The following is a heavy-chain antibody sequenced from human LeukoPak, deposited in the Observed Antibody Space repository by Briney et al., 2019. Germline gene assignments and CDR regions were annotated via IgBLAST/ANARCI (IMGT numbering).Heavy chain of an antibody. CDR1: GGSISSYY. D-gene: IGHD3-22*01. CDR2: MYYSGST. CDR3: AREYHYDSSGYSPYNWFDP. V-gene: IGHV4-59*12. J-gene: IGHJ5*02. Sequence: SETLSLTCTVSGGSISSYYWSWIRQPPGKGLEWIGYMYYSGSTNYNPSLKSRVTISVDTSKYQFSLKLRSVTAADTAVYYCAREYHYDSSGYSPYNWFDPWGQGTLVTVSS.